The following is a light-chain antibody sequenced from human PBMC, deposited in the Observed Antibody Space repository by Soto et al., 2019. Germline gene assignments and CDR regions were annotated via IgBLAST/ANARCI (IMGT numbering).Light chain of an antibody. CDR1: SSDVGCYNY. CDR2: DVS. V-gene: IGLV2-14*01. J-gene: IGLJ2*01. Sequence: QSALTQPASVSGSPGQSITISCTGTSSDVGCYNYVSWYQQHPGKAPKLMIYDVSNRPSGVSNRFSGSKSGNTASLTISGLQAEDEADYYCSSYTSSSTLRDVVFGGGTKVTVL. CDR3: SSYTSSSTLRDVV.